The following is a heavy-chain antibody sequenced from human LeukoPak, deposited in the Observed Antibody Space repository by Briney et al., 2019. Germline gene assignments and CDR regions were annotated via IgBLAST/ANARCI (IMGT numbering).Heavy chain of an antibody. CDR2: INWNGGST. D-gene: IGHD3-9*01. J-gene: IGHJ6*03. CDR3: ARGGITIFLSYNYMDV. CDR1: GFTFSSYA. Sequence: RAGGSLRLSCAASGFTFSSYAMSWVRQAPGKGLEWVSGINWNGGSTGYADSVKGRFTISRDNAKNSLYLQMSSLRAEDTALYYCARGGITIFLSYNYMDVWGKGTTVTVSS. V-gene: IGHV3-20*04.